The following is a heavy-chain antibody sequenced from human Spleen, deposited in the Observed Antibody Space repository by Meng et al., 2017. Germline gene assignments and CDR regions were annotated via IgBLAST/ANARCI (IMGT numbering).Heavy chain of an antibody. CDR2: IKQDGSEK. Sequence: GGSLRLSCAASGFTFSSSWMSWVRQAPGKGLEWVATIKQDGSEKFYVDSVKGPFTISRDNAKNSLYLQMNSLRAEDTAVYYCARTDGYNFSLNGMDVWGQGTTVTVSS. CDR3: ARTDGYNFSLNGMDV. CDR1: GFTFSSSW. V-gene: IGHV3-7*01. J-gene: IGHJ6*02. D-gene: IGHD5-24*01.